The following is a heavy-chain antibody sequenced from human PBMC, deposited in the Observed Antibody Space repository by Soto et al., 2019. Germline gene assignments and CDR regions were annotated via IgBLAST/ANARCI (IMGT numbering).Heavy chain of an antibody. CDR3: AADRKIVGTIGAFDF. CDR2: SAPEEGEP. Sequence: GASVKVSCKVAKNTLTELTIDWLRQAPGKGLEWMGRSAPEEGEPIYPQKFQGRVSMAEDPSTDTAYMELTSLRFEDTAVCFCAADRKIVGTIGAFDFWGQGTLVTVSS. D-gene: IGHD1-26*01. J-gene: IGHJ4*02. V-gene: IGHV1-24*01. CDR1: KNTLTELT.